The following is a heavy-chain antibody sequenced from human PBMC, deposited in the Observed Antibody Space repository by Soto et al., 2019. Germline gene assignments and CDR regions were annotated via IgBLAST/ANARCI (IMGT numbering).Heavy chain of an antibody. D-gene: IGHD2-15*01. V-gene: IGHV1-3*01. Sequence: GASVKVSCKASGYTFTSYAMHWVRQAPGQRLEWMGWINAGNGNTKYPQKFQGRVTVTKDTSASTAYMELSSLRSEDTAVYYCARDLGGWPDYWGQGTLVTVPS. CDR2: INAGNGNT. CDR3: ARDLGGWPDY. CDR1: GYTFTSYA. J-gene: IGHJ4*02.